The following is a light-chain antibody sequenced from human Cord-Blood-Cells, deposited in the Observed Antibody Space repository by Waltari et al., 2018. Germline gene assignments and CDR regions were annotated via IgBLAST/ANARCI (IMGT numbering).Light chain of an antibody. CDR2: DVS. CDR3: SSDTSSITYV. V-gene: IGLV2-14*03. Sequence: QSALTQPASVSGSPGQSITISCTGTSSDVGGYNYVSWYQQHPDKAPKLMIYDVSNRPSVVSNRFSGSKSGNTASLTISGLQAEDEADYYCSSDTSSITYVFGTGTKVTVL. J-gene: IGLJ1*01. CDR1: SSDVGGYNY.